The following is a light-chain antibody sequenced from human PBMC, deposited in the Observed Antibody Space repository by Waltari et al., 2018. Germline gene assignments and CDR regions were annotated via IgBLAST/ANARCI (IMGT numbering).Light chain of an antibody. CDR1: SSDRNFNS. CDR2: GVT. J-gene: IGLJ2*01. Sequence: QSALTQPPSASGSPGQSVTISCTGASSDRNFNSVSWYQQHPSKAPKIIIYGVTKRPAGVPVGFSGSKSGKQASLTVSWLQVEDEAHYYCSLSGGINNFVVFGGGTKLTVL. CDR3: SLSGGINNFVV. V-gene: IGLV2-8*01.